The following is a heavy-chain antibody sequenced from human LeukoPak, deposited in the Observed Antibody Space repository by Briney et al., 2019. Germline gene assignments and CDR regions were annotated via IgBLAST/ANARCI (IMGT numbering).Heavy chain of an antibody. CDR1: GGSFSSYY. Sequence: SETLSLTCAVYGGSFSSYYLIWIRQPPGKGLEWIGHIYYSGSTNYNPSLKSRVTISVDTSKTQFSLKLSSVTAADTAVYYCARMGNYGANSYYFDYWGQGTLVTVSS. CDR2: IYYSGST. V-gene: IGHV4-59*01. J-gene: IGHJ4*02. D-gene: IGHD4-23*01. CDR3: ARMGNYGANSYYFDY.